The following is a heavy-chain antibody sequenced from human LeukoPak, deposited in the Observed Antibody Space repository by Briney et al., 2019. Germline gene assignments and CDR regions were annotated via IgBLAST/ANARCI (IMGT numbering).Heavy chain of an antibody. J-gene: IGHJ4*02. V-gene: IGHV3-23*01. CDR1: GFTFSGYA. CDR2: ITAGGDST. Sequence: GGSLRLSCAASGFTFSGYATSWVRLAPGEGLEWVSAITAGGDSTYYAESVKGRFTISRDNLKNMVFLQMSTLRAEDTAIYYCAKSHASIWNVYDYWGQGTLVTVSS. D-gene: IGHD6-13*01. CDR3: AKSHASIWNVYDY.